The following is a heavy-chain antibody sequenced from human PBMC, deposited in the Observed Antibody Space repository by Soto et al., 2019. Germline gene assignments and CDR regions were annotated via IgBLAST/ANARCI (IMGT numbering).Heavy chain of an antibody. Sequence: SETLSLTCAVYGGSFSGYYWSWIRQPPGKGLEWIGEINHSGSTNYNPSLKSRVTISVDTSKNQFSLKLSSVTAADTAVYYCARNRIAARPPPYYYYYGMDVWGQGTTVTVSS. J-gene: IGHJ6*02. CDR1: GGSFSGYY. V-gene: IGHV4-34*01. D-gene: IGHD6-6*01. CDR2: INHSGST. CDR3: ARNRIAARPPPYYYYYGMDV.